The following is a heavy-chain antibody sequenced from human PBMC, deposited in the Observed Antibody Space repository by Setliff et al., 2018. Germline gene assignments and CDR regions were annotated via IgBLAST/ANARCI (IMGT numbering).Heavy chain of an antibody. V-gene: IGHV4-39*07. CDR1: GGSISSSSYY. Sequence: SETLSLTCTVSGGSISSSSYYWGWIRQPPGKGLEWIGSIYYSGSTYYNPSLKSRVTISVDTSKNQFSLKLSSVIAADTAVYYCARDRITIFGVVIPFDYWGQGTLVTVSS. CDR2: IYYSGST. CDR3: ARDRITIFGVVIPFDY. J-gene: IGHJ4*02. D-gene: IGHD3-3*01.